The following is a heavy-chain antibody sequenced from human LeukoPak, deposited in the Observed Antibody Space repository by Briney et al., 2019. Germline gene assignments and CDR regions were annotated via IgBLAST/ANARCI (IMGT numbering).Heavy chain of an antibody. J-gene: IGHJ4*02. CDR1: GYTFTSYG. Sequence: ASVKVSCKASGYTFTSYGMSWVRQAPGQGLEGMGWISAYNGNTKYEQKLQGRVTMTTDTSTSTSYIELRSLRSDDTAVYYCARDHLARDFDYWGQATLVTVSS. D-gene: IGHD6-6*01. V-gene: IGHV1-18*01. CDR2: ISAYNGNT. CDR3: ARDHLARDFDY.